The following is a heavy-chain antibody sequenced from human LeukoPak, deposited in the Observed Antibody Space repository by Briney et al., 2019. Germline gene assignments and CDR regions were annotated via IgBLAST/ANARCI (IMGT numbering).Heavy chain of an antibody. D-gene: IGHD1-26*01. CDR2: ISYDGSNK. CDR1: GFTFSSYA. CDR3: ARDLIVGATSFDY. V-gene: IGHV3-30-3*01. J-gene: IGHJ4*02. Sequence: AGGSLRLSCGASGFTFSSYAMHWVRQAPGKGLEWVAVISYDGSNKYYADSVKGRFTISRDNSKNTLYLQMNSLRAEDTAVYYCARDLIVGATSFDYWGQGTLVTVSS.